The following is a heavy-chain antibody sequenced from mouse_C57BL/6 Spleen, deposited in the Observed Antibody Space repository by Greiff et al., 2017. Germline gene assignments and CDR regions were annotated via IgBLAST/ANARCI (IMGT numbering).Heavy chain of an antibody. Sequence: QVQLQQPGAELVKPGASVKVSCKASGYTFTSYWMHWVKQRPGQGLEWIGRIHPAASDTNYTQKFKGKATLPVDNSSSTAYMQLSSLTSEDSAVYYSSIWITTVVATDYYAMDYWGQGTSVTVSS. CDR2: IHPAASDT. J-gene: IGHJ4*01. CDR3: SIWITTVVATDYYAMDY. CDR1: GYTFTSYW. V-gene: IGHV1-74*01. D-gene: IGHD1-1*01.